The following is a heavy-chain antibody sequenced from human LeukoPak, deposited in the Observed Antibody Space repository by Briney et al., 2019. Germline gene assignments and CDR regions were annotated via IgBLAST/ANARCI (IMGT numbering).Heavy chain of an antibody. Sequence: GGSLRLSCVGSGFNFMQYGMMWVRQAPGKVLEWVSTIHPSGINTHHADSVKGRFTISRDNSKNTLYLQMNSLRVEDTAIYYCARDPSTLLPTDDSWGQGTLVAVSS. CDR3: ARDPSTLLPTDDS. CDR1: GFNFMQYG. D-gene: IGHD2-2*01. CDR2: IHPSGINT. V-gene: IGHV3-23*05. J-gene: IGHJ4*02.